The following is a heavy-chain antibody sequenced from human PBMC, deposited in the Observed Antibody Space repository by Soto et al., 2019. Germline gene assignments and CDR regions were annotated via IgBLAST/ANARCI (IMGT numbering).Heavy chain of an antibody. J-gene: IGHJ6*02. V-gene: IGHV4-59*01. CDR2: IYYSGST. D-gene: IGHD3-10*01. Sequence: SETLSLTCTVSGGSISSCYWSWIRQPPGKGLEWIGYIYYSGSTNYNPSLKSRVTISVDTSKNQFSLKLSSVTAADTAVYYCARDGAKIGGSATEPNYYYYGMDVWGQGTTVTVSS. CDR1: GGSISSCY. CDR3: ARDGAKIGGSATEPNYYYYGMDV.